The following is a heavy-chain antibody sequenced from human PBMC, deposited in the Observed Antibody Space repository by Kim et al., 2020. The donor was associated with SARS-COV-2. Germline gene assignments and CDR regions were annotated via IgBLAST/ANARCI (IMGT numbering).Heavy chain of an antibody. CDR1: GGSISSSSYY. CDR2: IYYSGNT. CDR3: ARQAREYSVRGNWFVP. D-gene: IGHD2-15*01. Sequence: SETLSLTCTVSGGSISSSSYYWGWIRQPPGKGLEWIGSIYYSGNTYYNPSLKGRFTISVYTSKNQFSLKLISVTAAATSLCYCARQAREYSVRGNWFVP. J-gene: IGHJ5*02. V-gene: IGHV4-39*01.